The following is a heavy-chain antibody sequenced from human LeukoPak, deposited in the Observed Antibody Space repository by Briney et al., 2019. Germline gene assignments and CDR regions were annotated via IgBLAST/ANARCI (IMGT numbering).Heavy chain of an antibody. J-gene: IGHJ6*03. CDR2: IYFSGST. CDR1: GGSISSYY. V-gene: IGHV4-59*08. CDR3: ARQVYYYDSSTYYYYMDV. Sequence: SETLSLTCTVSGGSISSYYWSWIRQPPGQGLEWIGYIYFSGSTNYNPSLKSRVSISVDTSNNQFSLKLSSVTAADTAVYYCARQVYYYDSSTYYYYMDVWGKGTTVTVSS. D-gene: IGHD3-22*01.